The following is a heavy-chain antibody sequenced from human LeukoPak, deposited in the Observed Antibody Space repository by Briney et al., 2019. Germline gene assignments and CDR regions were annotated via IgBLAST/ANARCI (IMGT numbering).Heavy chain of an antibody. J-gene: IGHJ4*02. V-gene: IGHV3-30*02. CDR2: IRYDGSNK. CDR3: AKEGYSSGWRPDFFDY. D-gene: IGHD6-19*01. CDR1: GFTFSSYG. Sequence: GGSLRLSCAASGFTFSSYGMHWVRQAPGKGLEWVAFIRYDGSNKYYADSVKGRITISRDNSKNTLYLQMNSLRAEDTAVYYCAKEGYSSGWRPDFFDYWGQGTLVTVSS.